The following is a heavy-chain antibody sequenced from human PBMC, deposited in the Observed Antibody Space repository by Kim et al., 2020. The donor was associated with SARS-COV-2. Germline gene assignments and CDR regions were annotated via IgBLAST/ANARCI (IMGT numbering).Heavy chain of an antibody. CDR1: GGSISSYY. D-gene: IGHD2-2*01. CDR2: IYYSGST. J-gene: IGHJ4*02. V-gene: IGHV4-59*01. Sequence: SETLSLTCTVSGGSISSYYWSWIRQPPGKGLEWIGYIYYSGSTNYNPSLKSRVTISVDTSKNQFSLKLSSVTAADTAVYYCARVSPYCSSTSGYSYFDYWGQGTLVTVSS. CDR3: ARVSPYCSSTSGYSYFDY.